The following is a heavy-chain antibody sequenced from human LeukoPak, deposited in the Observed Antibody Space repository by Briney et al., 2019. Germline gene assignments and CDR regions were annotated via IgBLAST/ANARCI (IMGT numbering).Heavy chain of an antibody. CDR1: GGSINNYY. Sequence: SETLSLTCTVSGGSINNYYWSWIRQPPGKGLEWIGYIYYTGSTNYNPSLRSRVTISVDTSKNHFSLNLTSVTAADTAVYYCARGQWPQLPQRWGQGTLVTVSS. CDR2: IYYTGST. J-gene: IGHJ1*01. V-gene: IGHV4-59*01. CDR3: ARGQWPQLPQR. D-gene: IGHD2-2*01.